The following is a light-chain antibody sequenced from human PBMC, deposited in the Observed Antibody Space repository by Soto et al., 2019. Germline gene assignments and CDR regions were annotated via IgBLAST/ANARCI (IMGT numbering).Light chain of an antibody. CDR2: GAS. V-gene: IGKV3-20*01. J-gene: IGKJ4*01. CDR1: QSVRSSN. CDR3: QESSSSAVT. Sequence: RTIQSVRSSNLAWYQQKPGKATRLLIYGASSRATGIPDRFSGSGYGTEFTLTLRCLDPEEFAVYHCQESSSSAVTFGGGTKVDIK.